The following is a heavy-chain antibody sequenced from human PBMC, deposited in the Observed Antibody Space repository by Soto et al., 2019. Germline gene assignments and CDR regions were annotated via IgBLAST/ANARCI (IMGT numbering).Heavy chain of an antibody. CDR2: ISYDGSNK. V-gene: IGHV3-30*18. D-gene: IGHD6-19*01. CDR3: AKDSGYSSGWYFDY. J-gene: IGHJ4*02. CDR1: GFTFSSYG. Sequence: PRLSCAASGFTFSSYGMHWVRQAPGKGLEWVAVISYDGSNKYYADSVKGRFTISRDNSKNTLYLQMNSLRAEDTAVYYCAKDSGYSSGWYFDYWGQGTLVTVPS.